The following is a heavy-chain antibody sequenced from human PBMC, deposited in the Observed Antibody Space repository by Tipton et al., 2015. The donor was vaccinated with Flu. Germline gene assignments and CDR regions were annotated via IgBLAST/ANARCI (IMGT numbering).Heavy chain of an antibody. V-gene: IGHV4-31*03. J-gene: IGHJ6*02. D-gene: IGHD3-10*01. CDR2: TYYSGCT. CDR1: GDSISSGGAY. CDR3: ARDQGFGDGLTYDYYLIDV. Sequence: LRLSCTVSGDSISSGGAYWTWIRQYPGKGLEWIGCTYYSGCTCYNPSLESRATMLVDTSKNQFSLNLNSVTVADTAVYYCARDQGFGDGLTYDYYLIDVWGLGTTVTVSS.